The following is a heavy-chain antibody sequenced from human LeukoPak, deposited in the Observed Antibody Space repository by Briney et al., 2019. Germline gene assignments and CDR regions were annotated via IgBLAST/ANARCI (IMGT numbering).Heavy chain of an antibody. D-gene: IGHD3-10*01. CDR1: GGTFSSYA. J-gene: IGHJ6*03. CDR3: ARELYGSGYYMDV. V-gene: IGHV1-69*05. Sequence: GSSVKVSCKASGGTFSSYAISWVRQAPGQGLEWMGRIIPIFGTANYAQKFQGRVTITTDESTSAAYTELSSLRSEDTAVYYCARELYGSGYYMDVWGKGTTVTVSS. CDR2: IIPIFGTA.